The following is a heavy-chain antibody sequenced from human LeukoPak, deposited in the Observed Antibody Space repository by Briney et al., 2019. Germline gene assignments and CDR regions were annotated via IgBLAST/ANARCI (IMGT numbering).Heavy chain of an antibody. CDR2: IRGSGGST. CDR3: ATPMVRGVNMKHFDY. CDR1: GFTFSTYA. Sequence: GGSLRLSCAASGFTFSTYAMNWVRQAPGKGLEWVSAIRGSGGSTHYADSVKGRFTISRDNSKNTLYLQMNSLRAEDTAVYYCATPMVRGVNMKHFDYWGQGTLVTVSS. V-gene: IGHV3-23*01. D-gene: IGHD3-10*01. J-gene: IGHJ4*02.